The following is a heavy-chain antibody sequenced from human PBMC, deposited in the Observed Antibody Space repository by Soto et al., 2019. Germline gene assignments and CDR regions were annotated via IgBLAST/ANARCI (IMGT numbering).Heavy chain of an antibody. D-gene: IGHD5-18*01. CDR2: LSGDGRST. Sequence: GVSLRLSCSASGFTFRSYAIHWVRQAPGKGLEYVSALSGDGRSTYYADSVKGRFTVFRDNSKNTLFLQMSSLRVEDTAVYYCVKGNWAYSYNNWFDPWGQGTLVTVSS. CDR3: VKGNWAYSYNNWFDP. J-gene: IGHJ5*02. CDR1: GFTFRSYA. V-gene: IGHV3-64D*06.